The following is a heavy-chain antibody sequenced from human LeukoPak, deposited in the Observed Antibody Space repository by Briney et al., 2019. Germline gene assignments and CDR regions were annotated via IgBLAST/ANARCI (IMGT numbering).Heavy chain of an antibody. Sequence: PGGSLRLSCAASGFTFSSYSMKWVRQAPGKGLEWVSSISSSSSYIYYADSVKGRFTISRDNAKNSLYLQMNSLRAEDTAVYYCARGRGYSSSFYAFDIWGKGKMVTVSS. CDR1: GFTFSSYS. J-gene: IGHJ3*02. CDR2: ISSSSSYI. V-gene: IGHV3-21*01. D-gene: IGHD6-6*01. CDR3: ARGRGYSSSFYAFDI.